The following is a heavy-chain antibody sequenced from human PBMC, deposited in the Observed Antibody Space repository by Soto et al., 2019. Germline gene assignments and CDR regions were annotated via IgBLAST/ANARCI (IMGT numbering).Heavy chain of an antibody. Sequence: ASLKVSCKVSGYNFSTHGLSWVRQAPGQGPEWMAWITSYNGKRKYAQKFQGRVAMTTDTSTSTAYMELMSLRPDDTAVYFCARDREARGSGYFAAYDYWG. D-gene: IGHD3-22*01. V-gene: IGHV1-18*01. J-gene: IGHJ4*01. CDR2: ITSYNGKR. CDR1: GYNFSTHG. CDR3: ARDREARGSGYFAAYDY.